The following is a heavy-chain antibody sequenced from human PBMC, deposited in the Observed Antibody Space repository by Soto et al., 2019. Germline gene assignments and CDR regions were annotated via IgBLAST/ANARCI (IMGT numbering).Heavy chain of an antibody. J-gene: IGHJ4*02. CDR1: GFTFRNHA. V-gene: IGHV3-30-3*01. Sequence: QVRLVESGGGVVQPGTSLRLSCVASGFTFRNHAMHWVRQPPGKGLEWVAIISYDGSNRYYADSVKGRFTISRDNSEYTLSLQMNSLRSEDTAVYYCAREEYGQHYFDYWGQGTLVTVSS. CDR2: ISYDGSNR. D-gene: IGHD4-17*01. CDR3: AREEYGQHYFDY.